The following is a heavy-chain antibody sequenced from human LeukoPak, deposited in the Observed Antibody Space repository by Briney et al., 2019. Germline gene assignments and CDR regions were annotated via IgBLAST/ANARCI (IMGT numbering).Heavy chain of an antibody. Sequence: GGSLRLSCAASGFTFSNYGMHWVRQAPGKGLEWVSFIRYDGSTKYYADSVKGRFTISRDNSKNSLYLQMNSLRAEDTAVYYCARDYYRGYFDYWGQGALVTVSS. CDR1: GFTFSNYG. CDR3: ARDYYRGYFDY. J-gene: IGHJ4*02. CDR2: IRYDGSTK. D-gene: IGHD1-26*01. V-gene: IGHV3-30*02.